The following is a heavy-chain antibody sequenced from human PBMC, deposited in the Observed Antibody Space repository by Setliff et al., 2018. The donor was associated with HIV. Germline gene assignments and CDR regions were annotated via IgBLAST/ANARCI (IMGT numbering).Heavy chain of an antibody. D-gene: IGHD5-12*01. J-gene: IGHJ5*02. CDR2: IYYSGST. CDR1: GGSIRGHY. V-gene: IGHV4-59*11. Sequence: PSETLSLTCTVSGGSIRGHYWSWIRQPPGKGLEWIGTIYYSGSTYYKPSLKGRGTISVDTSKNQFYLKLNSVTAADSAVYYCTLTSRLDGYFDPWGQGTLVTVSS. CDR3: TLTSRLDGYFDP.